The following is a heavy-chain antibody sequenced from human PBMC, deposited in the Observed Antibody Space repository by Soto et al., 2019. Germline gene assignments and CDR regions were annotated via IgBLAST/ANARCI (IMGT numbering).Heavy chain of an antibody. CDR2: ISSSSSYI. CDR3: AREEGYCGGGSCFRSAFDL. CDR1: GFTCSSYS. J-gene: IGHJ3*01. V-gene: IGHV3-21*01. D-gene: IGHD2-15*01. Sequence: GGSLRLSCAASGFTCSSYSMNWVRQAPGKGLEWVSSISSSSSYIYYADSVKGRFAISRDNAKNSVYLQMNSLRAEDTAVYYCAREEGYCGGGSCFRSAFDLWGQGTVVTVSS.